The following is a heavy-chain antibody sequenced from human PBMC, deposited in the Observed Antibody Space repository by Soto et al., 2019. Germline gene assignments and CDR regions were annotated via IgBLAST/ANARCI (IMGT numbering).Heavy chain of an antibody. D-gene: IGHD2-15*01. J-gene: IGHJ4*02. CDR3: ARQVQPGYSSE. V-gene: IGHV1-8*01. CDR1: GYTFTSYD. CDR2: INPTSEYT. Sequence: EASVKVSCKASGYTFTSYDINWVRQAPGQGLEWVGWINPTSEYTAHAQKFQGRVTLTREISTATAYMELSSLTSEDTAVYFCARQVQPGYSSEWGPGTQVTVSS.